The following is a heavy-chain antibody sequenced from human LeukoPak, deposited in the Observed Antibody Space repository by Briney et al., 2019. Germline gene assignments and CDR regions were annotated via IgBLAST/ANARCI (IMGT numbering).Heavy chain of an antibody. CDR2: IYHSGNT. J-gene: IGHJ3*02. Sequence: PSETLSLTCTVSGYSISTSYYWGWIRQPPGKGLEWIGSIYHSGNTYYNPSLKSRVTISVDTSKNQFSLKLSSVTAADTAVYYCARDLVSSSWYTPAFDIWGQGTMVTVSS. CDR1: GYSISTSYY. D-gene: IGHD6-13*01. CDR3: ARDLVSSSWYTPAFDI. V-gene: IGHV4-38-2*02.